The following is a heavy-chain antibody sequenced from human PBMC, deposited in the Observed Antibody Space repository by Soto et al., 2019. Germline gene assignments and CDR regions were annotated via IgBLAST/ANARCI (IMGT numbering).Heavy chain of an antibody. D-gene: IGHD3-9*01. CDR1: GFTFNNYA. CDR3: AKDDYGILTGFEQPFDY. V-gene: IGHV3-23*01. CDR2: ISGSGVST. J-gene: IGHJ4*02. Sequence: PGGSLRLSCAASGFTFNNYAMNWVRQAPGKGLEWVSGISGSGVSTYYADSVKGRFTISRDNSKNTLYLQMNSLRAEDTAVYYCAKDDYGILTGFEQPFDYWGQGTLVTVSS.